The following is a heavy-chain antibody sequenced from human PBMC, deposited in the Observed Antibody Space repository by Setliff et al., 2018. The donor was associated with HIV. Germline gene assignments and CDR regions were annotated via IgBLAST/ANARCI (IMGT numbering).Heavy chain of an antibody. CDR2: ISAYNGNT. Sequence: PGGSLRLSCKSSGYTFTSYGISWVRQAPGQGLEWVGWISAYNGNTNYAQKLQGRVTMTTDTSTSTAYMELRSLRSDDTAVYYCARDYCSSTTCEDYFDYWGQGTLVTVSS. CDR1: GYTFTSYG. J-gene: IGHJ4*02. D-gene: IGHD2-2*01. CDR3: ARDYCSSTTCEDYFDY. V-gene: IGHV1-18*01.